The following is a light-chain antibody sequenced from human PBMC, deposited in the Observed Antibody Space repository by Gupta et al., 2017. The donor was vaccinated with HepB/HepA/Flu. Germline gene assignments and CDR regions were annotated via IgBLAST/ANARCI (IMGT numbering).Light chain of an antibody. Sequence: QSALTQPSSVSGSPGQSITIPCTGTSTDVGGYNYVSWYQQHPGKAPKLMIYDVSNRPSGVSNRFSGSKLGNTASLTISGLQAEDEADYYCSSYTSSSTLPYVFGTGTKVTVL. V-gene: IGLV2-14*03. CDR3: SSYTSSSTLPYV. CDR1: STDVGGYNY. J-gene: IGLJ1*01. CDR2: DVS.